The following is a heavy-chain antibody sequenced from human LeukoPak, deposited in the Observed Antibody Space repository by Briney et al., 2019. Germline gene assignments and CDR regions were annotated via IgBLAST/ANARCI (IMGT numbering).Heavy chain of an antibody. CDR1: GGSFSGYY. J-gene: IGHJ4*02. Sequence: SETLSLTCAGYGGSFSGYYWSCIRQPPGKGLEWIGEINHSGSTNYNPSLKSRVTISVDTSKNQFSLKLSSVTAADTAVYYCARSITIFGVVIMFDYWGQGTLVTVSS. CDR2: INHSGST. V-gene: IGHV4-34*01. CDR3: ARSITIFGVVIMFDY. D-gene: IGHD3-3*01.